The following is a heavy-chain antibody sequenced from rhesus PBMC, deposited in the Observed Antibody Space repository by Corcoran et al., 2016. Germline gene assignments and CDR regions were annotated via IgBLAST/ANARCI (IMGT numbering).Heavy chain of an antibody. CDR3: ARDGGWLSSDY. CDR2: ISGSSGSN. D-gene: IGHD3-28*01. CDR1: GGSISSSNW. J-gene: IGHJ4*01. V-gene: IGHV4-65*01. Sequence: QVQLQESGPGLVKPSETLSLTCAVSGGSISSSNWWSWIRQPPGKGLAWIGYISGSSGSNYYNPSRKGRVTISTGTSKNQFSLKRSAVTAADTAVYYCARDGGWLSSDYWGQGVLVTVSS.